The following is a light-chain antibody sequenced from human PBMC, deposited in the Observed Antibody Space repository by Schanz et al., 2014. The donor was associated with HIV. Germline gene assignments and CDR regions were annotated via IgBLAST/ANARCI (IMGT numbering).Light chain of an antibody. CDR1: QSVTSNY. V-gene: IGKV3-20*01. J-gene: IGKJ5*01. CDR2: GAS. Sequence: EIVLTQSPGTLSLSPGERATVSCRASQSVTSNYLAWYQQKPGQAPRLLIFGASSRATGIPDRFSGSGSGTDFTLTITRLEPEDFAVFYCQQYGSLPITFGQGTRLQIK. CDR3: QQYGSLPIT.